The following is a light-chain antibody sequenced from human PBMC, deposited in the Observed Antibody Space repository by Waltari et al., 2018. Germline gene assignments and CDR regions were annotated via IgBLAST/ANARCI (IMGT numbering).Light chain of an antibody. CDR3: GTWDSSLSAEV. V-gene: IGLV1-51*01. Sequence: QSVLTQPPSVSAAPRQKVTISCSGDSSNIGHNYVSWYQQVSGTAPKLLIYDNDKRPSGLPDRFSGSKSGTSATLDITGLQTGDEADYYCGTWDSSLSAEVFGGGTKLTVL. CDR2: DND. CDR1: SSNIGHNY. J-gene: IGLJ2*01.